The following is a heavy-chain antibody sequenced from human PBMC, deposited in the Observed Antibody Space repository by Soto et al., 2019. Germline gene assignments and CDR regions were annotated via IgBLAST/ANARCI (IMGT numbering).Heavy chain of an antibody. D-gene: IGHD3-10*01. J-gene: IGHJ4*02. Sequence: QVPLVQSGAEVKKPGSSVKVSCKASGGTFSSYAISWVRQAPGQGLEWMGGIIPIFGTANYAQKFQGRVTITADESTRTAYMELSSLRSEDTVVYYCASGPSLNYGPAYWGQGTLFTVSS. V-gene: IGHV1-69*01. CDR1: GGTFSSYA. CDR3: ASGPSLNYGPAY. CDR2: IIPIFGTA.